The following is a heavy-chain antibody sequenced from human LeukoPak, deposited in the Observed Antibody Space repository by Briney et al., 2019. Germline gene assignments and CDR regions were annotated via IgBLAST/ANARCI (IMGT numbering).Heavy chain of an antibody. D-gene: IGHD2-2*01. CDR1: GFTFSNYA. V-gene: IGHV3-23*01. J-gene: IGHJ4*02. Sequence: GGSLRLSCVASGFTFSNYAMSWVRQAPGKGLEWVSAVSASGSTSYYAESVKGRFTISRDNSSDTLYLQMNILRAQDTAVYYCAKSRGIYCRSSTCSFDYWGQGILVTVSS. CDR3: AKSRGIYCRSSTCSFDY. CDR2: VSASGSTS.